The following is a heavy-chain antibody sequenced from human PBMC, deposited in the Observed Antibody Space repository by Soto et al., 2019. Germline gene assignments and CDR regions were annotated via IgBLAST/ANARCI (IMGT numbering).Heavy chain of an antibody. Sequence: GASVKVSCKASGYTFTSYYMHWVRQAPGQGLEWMGIINPSGGSTSYAQKFQGRVTMTRDTSTSTVYMELSSLRSEDTAVYYCARDKGGPIHDNNIVLMVYAMYWFDPWGQGTLVTVS. D-gene: IGHD2-8*01. CDR3: ARDKGGPIHDNNIVLMVYAMYWFDP. CDR2: INPSGGST. V-gene: IGHV1-46*01. J-gene: IGHJ5*02. CDR1: GYTFTSYY.